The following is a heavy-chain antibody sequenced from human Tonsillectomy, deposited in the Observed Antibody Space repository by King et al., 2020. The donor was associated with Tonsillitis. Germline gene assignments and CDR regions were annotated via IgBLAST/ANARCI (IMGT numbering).Heavy chain of an antibody. CDR2: INPNSGDT. Sequence: VQLVESGAEVKKPGASVKVSCKASGYTFTDYYMHWVRQAPGQGLEWMGWINPNSGDTDYAQKFQGRVTMTRDTSISTAYMELSRLRSDDTAVYYCARGLGYSGSGSYYTEYYFDYWGQGTLVTVSS. J-gene: IGHJ4*02. V-gene: IGHV1-2*02. D-gene: IGHD3-10*01. CDR1: GYTFTDYY. CDR3: ARGLGYSGSGSYYTEYYFDY.